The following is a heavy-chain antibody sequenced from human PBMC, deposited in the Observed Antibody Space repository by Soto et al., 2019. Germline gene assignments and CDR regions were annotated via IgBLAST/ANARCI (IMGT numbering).Heavy chain of an antibody. CDR2: ISGNGGST. CDR1: GFTFSSYA. J-gene: IGHJ4*02. CDR3: AKDRRRVGSGWPINDY. Sequence: EVQLLESGGGLVQPGGSLRLSCAASGFTFSSYAVSWVRQAPGKGLEWVSVISGNGGSTYYADSVKGRFTISRDNSKKTLYLEMNSLRAEDTAVYYCAKDRRRVGSGWPINDYWGQGTLVTVSS. V-gene: IGHV3-23*01. D-gene: IGHD6-19*01.